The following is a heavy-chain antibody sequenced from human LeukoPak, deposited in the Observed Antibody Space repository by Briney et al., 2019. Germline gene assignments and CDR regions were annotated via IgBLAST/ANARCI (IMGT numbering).Heavy chain of an antibody. CDR3: ARGRDSSGWSSVWYFDL. CDR2: IYHSGST. Sequence: PSETLSLTCAVSGGSISSGGYSWSWIRQPSGKGLEWIGYIYHSGSTYYNPSLKSRVTISVDRSKNQFSLKLSSVTAADTAVYYCARGRDSSGWSSVWYFDLWGRGTLVTVSS. D-gene: IGHD6-19*01. J-gene: IGHJ2*01. CDR1: GGSISSGGYS. V-gene: IGHV4-30-2*01.